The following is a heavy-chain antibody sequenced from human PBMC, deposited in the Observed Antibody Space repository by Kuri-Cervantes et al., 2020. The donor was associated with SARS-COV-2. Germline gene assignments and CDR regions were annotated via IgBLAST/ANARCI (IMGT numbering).Heavy chain of an antibody. V-gene: IGHV4-34*01. D-gene: IGHD3-22*01. CDR1: GGSFSGYK. CDR2: INHSGST. J-gene: IGHJ4*02. CDR3: ARGAASITMIVVVGNFDY. Sequence: GSLRLSCAVYGGSFSGYKWNWIRQSPGKGLEWIGEINHSGSTNYNPSLKSRVTISVDTSKNQFSLKLSSVTAADTAVYYCARGAASITMIVVVGNFDYWGQGTLVTVSS.